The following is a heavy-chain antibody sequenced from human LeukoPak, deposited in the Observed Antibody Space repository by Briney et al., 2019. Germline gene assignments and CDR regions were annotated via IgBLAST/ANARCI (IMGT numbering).Heavy chain of an antibody. V-gene: IGHV3-48*03. Sequence: QSGGSLRLSCAASGFTFSSYEMNWVRQAPGKGLEWVSYISSSGSTILYADSVKGRFTISRDNGKNSLYLQMHSLRVEDTAVYYCARNGDYGGNWFDPWGQGTLVTVSS. CDR3: ARNGDYGGNWFDP. CDR2: ISSSGSTI. J-gene: IGHJ5*02. D-gene: IGHD4-17*01. CDR1: GFTFSSYE.